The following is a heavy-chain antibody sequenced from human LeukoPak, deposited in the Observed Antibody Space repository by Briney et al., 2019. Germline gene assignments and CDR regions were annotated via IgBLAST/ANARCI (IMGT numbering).Heavy chain of an antibody. CDR3: VKGTGTKYYYYGMDV. D-gene: IGHD3/OR15-3a*01. J-gene: IGHJ6*02. V-gene: IGHV3-64D*06. CDR2: TSSNGGST. Sequence: GGSLRLSCSASGFTFSSYAMHWVRQAPGKGLEYVSATSSNGGSTYYADSVKGRFTISRDNSKNTLYLQMSSLRAEDTAVYYCVKGTGTKYYYYGMDVWGQGTTVTVSS. CDR1: GFTFSSYA.